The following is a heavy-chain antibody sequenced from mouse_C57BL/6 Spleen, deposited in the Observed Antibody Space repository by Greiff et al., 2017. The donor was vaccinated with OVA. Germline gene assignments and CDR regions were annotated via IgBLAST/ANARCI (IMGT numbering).Heavy chain of an antibody. Sequence: QSGAELVRPGASVKMSCKASGYTFTSYNMHWVKQTPRQGLEWIGAIYPGNGDTSYNQKFKGKATLTVDKSSSTAYLQLSSLTSEDAAVYFCASSSWEGYFDVWGTGTTVTVSS. CDR3: ASSSWEGYFDV. J-gene: IGHJ1*03. CDR2: IYPGNGDT. D-gene: IGHD4-1*01. V-gene: IGHV1-12*01. CDR1: GYTFTSYN.